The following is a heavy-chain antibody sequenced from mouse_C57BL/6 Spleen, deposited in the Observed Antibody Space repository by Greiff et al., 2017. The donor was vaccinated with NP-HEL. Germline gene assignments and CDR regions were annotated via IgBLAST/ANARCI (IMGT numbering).Heavy chain of an antibody. CDR1: GYTFTDHT. CDR3: ARYHYGSSYEYAMDY. J-gene: IGHJ4*01. CDR2: IYPRDGST. V-gene: IGHV1-78*01. Sequence: VQLQQSDAELVKPGASVKISCKVSGYTFTDHTIHWMKQRPEQGLEWIGYIYPRDGSTKYNEKFKGKATLTADKSSSTAYMQLNSLTSEDSAVYFCARYHYGSSYEYAMDYWGQGTSVTVSS. D-gene: IGHD1-1*01.